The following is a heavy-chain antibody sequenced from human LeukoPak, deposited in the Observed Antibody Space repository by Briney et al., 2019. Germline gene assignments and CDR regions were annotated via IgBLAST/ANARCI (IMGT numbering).Heavy chain of an antibody. J-gene: IGHJ6*02. CDR3: ARGGGAAAEHGHYYYGMDV. D-gene: IGHD2-2*01. CDR2: IYYSGST. CDR1: GGSISSSSYY. V-gene: IGHV4-39*01. Sequence: SETLSLTCTVSGGSISSSSYYWGWIRQPPGKGLEWIGSIYYSGSTYYNPSLKSRVTISVDTSKNQFSLKLSSVTAADTAVYYCARGGGAAAEHGHYYYGMDVWGQGTTVTVSS.